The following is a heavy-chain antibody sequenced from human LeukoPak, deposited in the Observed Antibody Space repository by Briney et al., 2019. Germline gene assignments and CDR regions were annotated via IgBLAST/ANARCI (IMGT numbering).Heavy chain of an antibody. V-gene: IGHV4-38-2*02. CDR2: IHHSGST. J-gene: IGHJ4*02. D-gene: IGHD3-22*01. Sequence: SETLSLTCAVSGYSISSGYYWGWIRQPPGKGLEWVGSIHHSGSTYYSPSLKSRVTISMDTSKNQFSLKMTSVIAADTAVYYCARDKHYDSSVYFDYWGQGTLVTVSS. CDR3: ARDKHYDSSVYFDY. CDR1: GYSISSGYY.